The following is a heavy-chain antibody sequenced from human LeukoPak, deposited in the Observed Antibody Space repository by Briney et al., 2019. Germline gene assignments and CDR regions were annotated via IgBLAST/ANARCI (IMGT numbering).Heavy chain of an antibody. CDR1: GFTFDDYG. Sequence: GGSLRLSCAASGFTFDDYGMSWVRQAPGKGLEWVSGINWNGGSTGYADSVKGRFTISRDNVKNSLYLQMNSLRAEDTALYYCARGSRIAAAGTNSFDYWGQGTLVTVSS. J-gene: IGHJ4*02. CDR3: ARGSRIAAAGTNSFDY. CDR2: INWNGGST. V-gene: IGHV3-20*04. D-gene: IGHD6-13*01.